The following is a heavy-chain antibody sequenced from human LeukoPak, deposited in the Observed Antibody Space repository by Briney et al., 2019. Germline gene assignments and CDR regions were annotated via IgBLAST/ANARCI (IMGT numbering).Heavy chain of an antibody. CDR1: GGSISSGVYY. V-gene: IGHV4-31*03. D-gene: IGHD3-22*01. CDR2: IYYSGST. J-gene: IGHJ1*01. Sequence: PSETLSLTCSVSGGSISSGVYYWSWIRQHPGKGLEWIGYIYYSGSTYYNPSLKSRVTISLDTSKNQFSLKLTSVTAADTAVYYCARDNYASSGYHVYFQHWGQGTLVTVSS. CDR3: ARDNYASSGYHVYFQH.